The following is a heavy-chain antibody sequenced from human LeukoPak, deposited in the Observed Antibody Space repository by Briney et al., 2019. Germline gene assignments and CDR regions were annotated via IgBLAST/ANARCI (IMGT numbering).Heavy chain of an antibody. J-gene: IGHJ4*02. Sequence: GRSLRLSCAASGFTFSSYGMHWVRQAPGKGMEWVAVISYDGSNKYYADSVKGRFTISRDNSKNTLYLQMNSLRAEDTAVYYCVSTRFDYWGQGTLVIVSS. CDR1: GFTFSSYG. V-gene: IGHV3-30*03. CDR3: VSTRFDY. CDR2: ISYDGSNK. D-gene: IGHD4-11*01.